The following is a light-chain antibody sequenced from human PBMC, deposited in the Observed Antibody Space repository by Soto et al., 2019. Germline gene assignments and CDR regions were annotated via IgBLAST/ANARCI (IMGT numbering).Light chain of an antibody. CDR1: SSDVGGYKY. J-gene: IGLJ1*01. CDR2: EVN. CDR3: SSYACIHNSGV. V-gene: IGLV2-8*01. Sequence: QSALTPPPSASGSPGQSVTISCTRTSSDVGGYKYVSWYQQHPGKAPKLMIFEVNKRPSGVPDRFSGSKSGKTASLAVSGLQAEDEADYYCSSYACIHNSGVFGTGTKLTVL.